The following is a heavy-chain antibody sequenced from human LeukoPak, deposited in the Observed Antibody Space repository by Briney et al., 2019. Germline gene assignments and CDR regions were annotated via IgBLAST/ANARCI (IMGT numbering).Heavy chain of an antibody. CDR2: INPSGGST. J-gene: IGHJ5*02. CDR1: GYTFSSYY. CDR3: ARDLHKRGFDP. Sequence: ASVTVSFTASGYTFSSYYMHWVRQAPGQGLEWMGIINPSGGSTSYAQKFQGRVTMTRDTSTSTVYMELSSLRSEDTAVYYCARDLHKRGFDPWGQGTLVTVSS. V-gene: IGHV1-46*01.